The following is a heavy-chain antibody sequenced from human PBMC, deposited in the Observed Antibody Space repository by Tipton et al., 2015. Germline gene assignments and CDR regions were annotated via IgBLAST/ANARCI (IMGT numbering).Heavy chain of an antibody. CDR2: INSDGMST. D-gene: IGHD2-2*01. J-gene: IGHJ6*02. CDR3: VRDWGYCTSASCNTDNYYGLDV. CDR1: GFTFINYW. V-gene: IGHV3-74*01. Sequence: GSLRLSCAASGFTFINYWIHWVRQVPGKGLVWVSRINSDGMSTSYADSVKGRFTISRDNAKNMVYLQMNSLRAEDTAVYYCVRDWGYCTSASCNTDNYYGLDVWGQGTTVTVSS.